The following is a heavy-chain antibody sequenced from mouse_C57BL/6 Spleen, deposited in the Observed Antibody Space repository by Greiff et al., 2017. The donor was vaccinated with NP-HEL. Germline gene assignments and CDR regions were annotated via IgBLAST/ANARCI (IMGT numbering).Heavy chain of an antibody. V-gene: IGHV1-50*01. CDR3: ARGSMGGYGGYYAMDY. CDR1: GYTFTSSW. D-gene: IGHD2-10*02. J-gene: IGHJ4*01. CDR2: IDPSDSYT. Sequence: VQLQQSGAELVKPGASVKLSCKASGYTFTSSWMQWVKQRPGQGLEWIGEIDPSDSYTNYNQKFKGKATLTVDTSSSTAYMQLSSLTSEDSAVYYCARGSMGGYGGYYAMDYWGQGTSVTVSS.